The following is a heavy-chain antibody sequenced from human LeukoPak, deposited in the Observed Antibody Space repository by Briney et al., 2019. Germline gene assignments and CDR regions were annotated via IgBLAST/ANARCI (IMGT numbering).Heavy chain of an antibody. CDR2: MNPNSGNT. CDR1: GYTFTSYD. Sequence: ASVKVSCKASGYTFTSYDINWVRQATGQGLEWMGWMNPNSGNTGYAQKFQGRVTITRNTSISTAYMELSSLRSEDTAVYYCARGSEGDSSSWYGRENYYYYYYMDVWGKGTTVTVSS. CDR3: ARGSEGDSSSWYGRENYYYYYYMDV. V-gene: IGHV1-8*03. D-gene: IGHD6-13*01. J-gene: IGHJ6*03.